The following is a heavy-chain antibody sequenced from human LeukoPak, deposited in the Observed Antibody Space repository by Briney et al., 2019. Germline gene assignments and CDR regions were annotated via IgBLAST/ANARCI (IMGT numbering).Heavy chain of an antibody. J-gene: IGHJ4*02. Sequence: GGSLRLSCAASGFTFDDYAMHWVRQAPGKGLEWVSGISWNSGSIGYADSVKGRFTISRDNAKNSLCLQMNSLRAEDTALYYCAKEGSGGHLDYWGQGTLVTVSS. CDR1: GFTFDDYA. CDR2: ISWNSGSI. D-gene: IGHD3-10*01. CDR3: AKEGSGGHLDY. V-gene: IGHV3-9*01.